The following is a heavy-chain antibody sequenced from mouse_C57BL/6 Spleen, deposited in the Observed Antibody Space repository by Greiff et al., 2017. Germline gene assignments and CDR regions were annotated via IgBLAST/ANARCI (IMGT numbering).Heavy chain of an antibody. V-gene: IGHV8-12*01. CDR2: IYWDDDK. CDR3: ARRTSYGSSYDYAMDY. J-gene: IGHJ4*01. D-gene: IGHD1-1*01. Sequence: QVTLKVSGPGILQSSQTLSLTCSFSGFSLSTSGMGVSWIRQPSGKGLEWLAHIYWDDDKRYTPSLKSRLTISKDTSRNQVFLKITSVDTADTATYYCARRTSYGSSYDYAMDYWGQGTSVTVSS. CDR1: GFSLSTSGMG.